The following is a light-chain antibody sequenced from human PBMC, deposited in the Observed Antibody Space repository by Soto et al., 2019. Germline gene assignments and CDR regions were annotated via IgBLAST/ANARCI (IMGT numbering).Light chain of an antibody. CDR2: EVS. CDR3: SAFATSRAYV. CDR1: SSDVGAYNY. J-gene: IGLJ1*01. V-gene: IGLV2-14*01. Sequence: QSVLTQPASVSGSPGQSITISCTGTSSDVGAYNYVSWYQQQSGKAPKLLIHEVSSRPAGVSDRFSGSKSGNTASLTISGLQAEEEADYYCSAFATSRAYVFGIGTK.